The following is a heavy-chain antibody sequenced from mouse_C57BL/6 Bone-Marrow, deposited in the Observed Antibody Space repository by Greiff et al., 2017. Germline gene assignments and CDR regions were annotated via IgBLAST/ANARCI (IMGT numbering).Heavy chain of an antibody. CDR2: IYPGGGYT. CDR1: GYTFTNYW. J-gene: IGHJ1*03. Sequence: QVQLQQSGAELVRPGTSVKMSCKASGYTFTNYWIGWAKQRPGHGLEWIGDIYPGGGYTNYNEKFKGKATLTADKSSSTAYMQFSSLTSEDSAIYYGARRGKVVAPDWYFDVWGTGTTVTVSS. CDR3: ARRGKVVAPDWYFDV. D-gene: IGHD1-1*01. V-gene: IGHV1-63*01.